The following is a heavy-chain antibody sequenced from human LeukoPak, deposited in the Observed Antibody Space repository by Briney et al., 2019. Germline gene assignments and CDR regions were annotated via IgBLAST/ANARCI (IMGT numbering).Heavy chain of an antibody. J-gene: IGHJ4*02. D-gene: IGHD3-10*01. Sequence: GRSLRLSCAASGFTFDDYAMHWVRQAPGKGLEWVSGISWNSGSIGYADSVKGRFTISRDNAKNSLYLQMNSLRAEDTALYYCAKDRLWFGELLQNSDFDYWGQGTLVTVSS. V-gene: IGHV3-9*01. CDR3: AKDRLWFGELLQNSDFDY. CDR2: ISWNSGSI. CDR1: GFTFDDYA.